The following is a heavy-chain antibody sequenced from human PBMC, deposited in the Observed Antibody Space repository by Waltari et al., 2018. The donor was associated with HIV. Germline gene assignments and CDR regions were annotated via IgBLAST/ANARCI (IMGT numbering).Heavy chain of an antibody. J-gene: IGHJ6*02. CDR1: GGSINTYY. CDR3: ARSYLFSRTSPPPVDV. Sequence: QVQLQESGPGLVKPSETLSLTCTVSGGSINTYYWNWIWQPPGRGLEWIGYIYYSGSANDNPSLKSRVTISIDTSKNQFSLKLSSVTAADTAVYYCARSYLFSRTSPPPVDVWGQGTTVIVSS. CDR2: IYYSGSA. D-gene: IGHD2-2*01. V-gene: IGHV4-59*01.